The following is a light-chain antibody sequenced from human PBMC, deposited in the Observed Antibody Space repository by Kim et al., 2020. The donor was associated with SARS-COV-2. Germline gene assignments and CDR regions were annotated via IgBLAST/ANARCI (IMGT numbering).Light chain of an antibody. Sequence: ASVGDRATIACRASQGIRSDLNWYQQKPGKAPKRLIYAASTLQSGVPPRFSGSGSGTEFTLTISSLQPEDFATYYCLQHNGHPRTFGQGTKVDIK. CDR2: AAS. CDR1: QGIRSD. J-gene: IGKJ1*01. V-gene: IGKV1-17*01. CDR3: LQHNGHPRT.